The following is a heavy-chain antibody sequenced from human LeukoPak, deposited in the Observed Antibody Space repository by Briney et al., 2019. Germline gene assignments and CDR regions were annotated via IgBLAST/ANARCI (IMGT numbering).Heavy chain of an antibody. CDR1: GGTFSSYT. CDR2: IIPILGIA. Sequence: ASVKVSCKASGGTFSSYTISWVRQAPGQGLEWMGRIIPILGIANYAQKFQGSVTITADKSTSTAYMELSSLRSEDTAVYYCARALTPAMAAADYWGQGTLVTVSS. CDR3: ARALTPAMAAADY. J-gene: IGHJ4*02. D-gene: IGHD5-18*01. V-gene: IGHV1-69*02.